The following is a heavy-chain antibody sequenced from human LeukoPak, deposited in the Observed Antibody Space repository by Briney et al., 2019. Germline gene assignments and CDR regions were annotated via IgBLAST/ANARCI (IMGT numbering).Heavy chain of an antibody. CDR1: GITLSNYG. CDR2: ISGSGGRT. V-gene: IGHV3-23*01. D-gene: IGHD3-22*01. CDR3: AKRGVVIRVILGGFHKEANYFDS. Sequence: GGSLRLSCAVSGITLSNYGMSWVRQAPGKGLEWVAGISGSGGRTNYADSVKGRFTISRDNPKNTLYLQMNSLRAEDTAVYFCAKRGVVIRVILGGFHKEANYFDSWGQGVLVTVSS. J-gene: IGHJ4*02.